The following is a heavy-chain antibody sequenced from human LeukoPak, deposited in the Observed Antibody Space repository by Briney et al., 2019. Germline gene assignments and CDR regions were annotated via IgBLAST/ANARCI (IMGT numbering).Heavy chain of an antibody. V-gene: IGHV4-59*12. D-gene: IGHD5-12*01. CDR1: GGSISSYY. Sequence: PSETLSLTCTVSGGSISSYYWSWLRQPPGKGLEWIGYIYYTGSTNYNPSLKSRVTISVDTSKNQFSLKLSSVTAADTAVYYCAREGVATMDFDYWGQGTLVTVSS. J-gene: IGHJ4*02. CDR3: AREGVATMDFDY. CDR2: IYYTGST.